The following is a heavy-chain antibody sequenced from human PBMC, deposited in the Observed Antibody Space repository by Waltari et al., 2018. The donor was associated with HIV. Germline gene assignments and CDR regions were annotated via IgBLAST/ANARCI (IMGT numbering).Heavy chain of an antibody. CDR3: ERGKGRGFDY. J-gene: IGHJ4*02. CDR2: INHSGST. V-gene: IGHV4-34*01. Sequence: QVQLQQGGGGLLKPSETLSLTCAVSGGSFSAYYWSWIRQPPGKGLEGFGEINHSGSTDYNPSHKSRVTISVDTSKNQFSLKLSSVSAAETAVYYCERGKGRGFDYWGQGTLVTDSS. CDR1: GGSFSAYY.